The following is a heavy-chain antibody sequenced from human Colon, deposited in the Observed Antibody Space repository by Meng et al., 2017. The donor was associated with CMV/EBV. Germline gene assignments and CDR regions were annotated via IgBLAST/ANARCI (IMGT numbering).Heavy chain of an antibody. CDR3: VRGGAAAEGFDF. Sequence: GESLKISCISSQFTISHLWMNWVRQAPGKGLEWVANIKQDGSEKYYVESVKGRFTISRDFANNSVSLQMHSLRVDDTATYHCVRGGAAAEGFDFWGQGTVVTVSS. CDR1: QFTISHLW. D-gene: IGHD6-13*01. J-gene: IGHJ4*02. CDR2: IKQDGSEK. V-gene: IGHV3-7*01.